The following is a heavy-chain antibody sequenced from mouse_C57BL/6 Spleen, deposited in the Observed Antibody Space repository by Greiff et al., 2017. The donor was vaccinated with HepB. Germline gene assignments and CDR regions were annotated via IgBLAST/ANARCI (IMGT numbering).Heavy chain of an antibody. J-gene: IGHJ3*01. D-gene: IGHD6-1*01. CDR2: ISDGGSYT. V-gene: IGHV5-4*01. Sequence: EVQLVESGGGLVKPGGSLKLSCAASGFTFSSYAMSWVRQTPEKRLEWVATISDGGSYTYYPDNVKGRFTISRDNAKNNLYLQMSHLKSEDTARYYCARALSFAYWGQGTLVTVSA. CDR1: GFTFSSYA. CDR3: ARALSFAY.